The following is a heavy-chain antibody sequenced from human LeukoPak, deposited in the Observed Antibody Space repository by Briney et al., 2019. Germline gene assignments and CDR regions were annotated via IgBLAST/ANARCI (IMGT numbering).Heavy chain of an antibody. CDR3: AKLYSSSSRGGYY. CDR2: ISYDGSNK. CDR1: GFTFSSYG. Sequence: GGSLRLSCAASGFTFSSYGMHWVRQAPGRGLEWVAVISYDGSNKYYADSVKGRFTISRDNSKNTLYLQMNSLRAEDTAVYYCAKLYSSSSRGGYYWGQGTLVTVSS. V-gene: IGHV3-30*18. J-gene: IGHJ4*02. D-gene: IGHD6-13*01.